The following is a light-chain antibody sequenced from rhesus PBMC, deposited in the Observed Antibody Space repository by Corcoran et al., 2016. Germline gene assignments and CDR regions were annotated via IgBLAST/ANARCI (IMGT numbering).Light chain of an antibody. V-gene: IGKV1S14*01. Sequence: DIQMTQSPSSLSASVGDTVTITCRASQDIGNYLAWYQQKPGKAPNPLIYYASTFVSGVPSRFRVSGSGTDFTITINRRQPEDFATYVCQHHRLEPLSFGGGTRVDFK. CDR3: QHHRLEPLS. J-gene: IGKJ4*01. CDR1: QDIGNY. CDR2: YAS.